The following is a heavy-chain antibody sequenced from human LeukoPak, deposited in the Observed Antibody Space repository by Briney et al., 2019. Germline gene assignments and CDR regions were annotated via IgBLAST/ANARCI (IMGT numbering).Heavy chain of an antibody. J-gene: IGHJ5*02. D-gene: IGHD3-10*01. Sequence: GTSVKVSCKASGFTFTSSAVQWVRQARGQRLEWIGWIFVGSGNTNYAQKFQERVTITRDMSTSTAYMELSSLRSEDTAVYYCAAEPRGSGTRWFDPWGQGTLVTVSS. V-gene: IGHV1-58*01. CDR2: IFVGSGNT. CDR3: AAEPRGSGTRWFDP. CDR1: GFTFTSSA.